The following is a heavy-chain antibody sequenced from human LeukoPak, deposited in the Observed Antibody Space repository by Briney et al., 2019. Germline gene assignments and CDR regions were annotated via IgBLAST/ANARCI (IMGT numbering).Heavy chain of an antibody. CDR1: GYTFTGYY. D-gene: IGHD3-10*01. CDR2: INPNSGGT. V-gene: IGHV1-2*02. CDR3: ARVRWFGELSDFDY. Sequence: ASVKVSCKASGYTFTGYYMHWVRQAPGQGLEWMGWINPNSGGTNYAQKFQGRVTMTRDTSISTAYMELSRLRSDDTAVYYCARVRWFGELSDFDYWGQGTLVTVSS. J-gene: IGHJ4*02.